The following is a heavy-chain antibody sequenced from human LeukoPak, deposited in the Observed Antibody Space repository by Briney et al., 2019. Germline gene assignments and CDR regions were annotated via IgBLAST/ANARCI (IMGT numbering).Heavy chain of an antibody. CDR1: GFTFSSYS. CDR2: ISSTSSTI. D-gene: IGHD4-17*01. V-gene: IGHV3-48*01. Sequence: GGSLRLSCAASGFTFSSYSMNWVRQAPGKGLEWVSYISSTSSTIYYADSVKGRFTISRDNSKNTLYLQMNSLRAEDTAVYYCAKGGLKATVTTNYFDYWGQGTLVTVSS. J-gene: IGHJ4*02. CDR3: AKGGLKATVTTNYFDY.